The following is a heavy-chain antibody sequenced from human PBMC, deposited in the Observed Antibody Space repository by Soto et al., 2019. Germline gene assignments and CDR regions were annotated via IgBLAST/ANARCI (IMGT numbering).Heavy chain of an antibody. J-gene: IGHJ4*02. V-gene: IGHV3-15*01. CDR3: TTALLAYCAGDCYSY. Sequence: PGGSLRLSCAASGFTFSNAWMSWVRQAPGKGLEWVGRIKSKTDGGTTDYAAPVKGRFTISRDDSKNTLYLQMNRLKTEDTAVYYCTTALLAYCAGDCYSYWGQGTLVTVSS. CDR2: IKSKTDGGTT. CDR1: GFTFSNAW. D-gene: IGHD2-21*02.